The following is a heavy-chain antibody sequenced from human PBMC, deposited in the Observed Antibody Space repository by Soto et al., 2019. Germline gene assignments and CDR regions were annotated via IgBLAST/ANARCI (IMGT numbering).Heavy chain of an antibody. Sequence: SETLSLTCAVYGGSFSGYYWSWIRQPPGKGLEWIGEINHSGSTSYNPSLESRVSISVDTSKNQFSLKLSSVTAADKAVCYCVRGDIAARLQTWGQGTMVTVSS. V-gene: IGHV4-34*01. CDR3: VRGDIAARLQT. CDR1: GGSFSGYY. J-gene: IGHJ3*01. D-gene: IGHD6-6*01. CDR2: INHSGST.